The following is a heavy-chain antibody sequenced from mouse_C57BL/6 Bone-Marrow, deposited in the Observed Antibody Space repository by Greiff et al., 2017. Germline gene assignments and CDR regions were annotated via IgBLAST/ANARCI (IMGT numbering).Heavy chain of an antibody. J-gene: IGHJ3*01. V-gene: IGHV1-80*01. CDR2: IYPGDGDT. CDR3: GRGAY. Sequence: VQLQQSGAELVKPGASVKISCKASGYAFSSYWMNWVKQRPGKSLEWIGQIYPGDGDTNYNGKFKGKATLTADKSSSTAYMQLSGLNSDDSAGYFCGRGAYWGQGTMVTVSA. CDR1: GYAFSSYW.